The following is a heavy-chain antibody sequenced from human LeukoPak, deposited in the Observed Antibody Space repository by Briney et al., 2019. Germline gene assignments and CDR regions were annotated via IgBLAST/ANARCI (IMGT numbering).Heavy chain of an antibody. V-gene: IGHV4-39*01. Sequence: SETLSLTCTVSGGSISISSYCWGWIRQPPGKGLESIGSIYYSGSTYYNPSLKSRVTISVDTSKNQFSLKLSSVTAADTAVYYCARLHLGLSGGADYWGQGTLVTVSS. CDR3: ARLHLGLSGGADY. CDR1: GGSISISSYC. D-gene: IGHD3-16*01. CDR2: IYYSGST. J-gene: IGHJ4*02.